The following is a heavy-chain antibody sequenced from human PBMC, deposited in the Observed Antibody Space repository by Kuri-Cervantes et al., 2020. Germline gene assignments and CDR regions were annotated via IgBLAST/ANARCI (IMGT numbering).Heavy chain of an antibody. CDR1: GFTFSTYG. J-gene: IGHJ5*02. V-gene: IGHV3-30*18. CDR2: ISYDGNNN. CDR3: TKEGSHRDDHNCGFDP. Sequence: GESLKISCAASGFTFSTYGVHWVRQAPGKVLEWVAVISYDGNNNNYADSVRGRFPISRDNSEDTLYLQMNSLRAEDTAVYYCTKEGSHRDDHNCGFDPWGQGTLVTVSS. D-gene: IGHD5-24*01.